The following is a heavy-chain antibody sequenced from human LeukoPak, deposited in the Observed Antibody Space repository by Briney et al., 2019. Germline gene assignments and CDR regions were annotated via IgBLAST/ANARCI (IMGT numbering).Heavy chain of an antibody. D-gene: IGHD6-19*01. CDR3: ARGSRQWLVDY. CDR1: AGLFSGYY. V-gene: IGHV4-34*01. CDR2: INHSGST. J-gene: IGHJ4*02. Sequence: SETLSLPCTVYAGLFSGYYWSWIRQPPGKGLEWIGEINHSGSTNYNPSLKSRVTISVDTSKNQFSLKLSSVTAADTAVYYCARGSRQWLVDYWGQGTLVTVSS.